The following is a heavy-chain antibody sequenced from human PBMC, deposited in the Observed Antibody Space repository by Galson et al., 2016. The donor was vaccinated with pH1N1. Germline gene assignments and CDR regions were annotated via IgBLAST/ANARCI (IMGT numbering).Heavy chain of an antibody. D-gene: IGHD5-18*01. V-gene: IGHV3-48*01. Sequence: SLRLSCAASGFTFSTYRMNWVRQAPGKGLEWVSYITGGYGTIYYADSVKGRFTISRDNAKNSLYLQMNSLRAEDTAVYYCARELDTAMPYGQYGMDVWGQGTTVTVSS. CDR2: ITGGYGTI. J-gene: IGHJ6*02. CDR3: ARELDTAMPYGQYGMDV. CDR1: GFTFSTYR.